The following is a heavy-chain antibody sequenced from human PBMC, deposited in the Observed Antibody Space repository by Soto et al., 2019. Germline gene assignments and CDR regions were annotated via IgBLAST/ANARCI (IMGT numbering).Heavy chain of an antibody. Sequence: QVQLVESGGGVVQPGRSLRLSCAASGFTFSSYAMHWVRQAPGKGLEWVAVISYDGSNKYYADSVKGRFTISRDNSKNTLYRQMNRLRAEDTAVYYCARDQVAYCGGDCYSWDWFDPWGQGTLVTVSS. CDR2: ISYDGSNK. CDR1: GFTFSSYA. V-gene: IGHV3-30-3*01. D-gene: IGHD2-21*02. CDR3: ARDQVAYCGGDCYSWDWFDP. J-gene: IGHJ5*02.